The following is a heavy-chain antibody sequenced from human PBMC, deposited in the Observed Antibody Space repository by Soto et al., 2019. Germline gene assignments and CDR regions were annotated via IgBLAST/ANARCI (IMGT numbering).Heavy chain of an antibody. V-gene: IGHV4-4*07. CDR1: GGSISTYY. D-gene: IGHD3-3*01. CDR2: IDTSGST. CDR3: ALWGHDFCSGPFAY. J-gene: IGHJ4*02. Sequence: SGTLSLTCTVSGGSISTYYCNWIRQPAGKGLEWIGRIDTSGSTNYNPSLKSRVTMSVDTSENQFSLKLSSVTAADTAVYYCALWGHDFCSGPFAYWGQGRLVTVSS.